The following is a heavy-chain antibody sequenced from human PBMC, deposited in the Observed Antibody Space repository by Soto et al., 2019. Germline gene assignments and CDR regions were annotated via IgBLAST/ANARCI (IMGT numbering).Heavy chain of an antibody. V-gene: IGHV1-2*04. CDR3: ARGHSTDCSNGVCSFFYNHDMDV. J-gene: IGHJ6*02. D-gene: IGHD2-8*01. Sequence: ASVKVSCKASGYSFTDYHIHWVRQAPGQGLEWLGRINPKSGGTSTAQKFQGWVTMTRDRSISTVYMELTRLRSDDTAVYFCARGHSTDCSNGVCSFFYNHDMDVWGQGTTVTASS. CDR2: INPKSGGT. CDR1: GYSFTDYH.